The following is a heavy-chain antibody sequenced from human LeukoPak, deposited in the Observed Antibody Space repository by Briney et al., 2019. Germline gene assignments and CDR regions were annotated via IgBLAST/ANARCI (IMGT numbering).Heavy chain of an antibody. Sequence: GGSLRLSCAASEFTFSRYWMPWVRQAPGKGLVWVSRVSPDGLTTKYADSVKGRFTISRDNAKNTLYLQMNSLRDEDTAMYYCSRERDSNWFDPWGQGTLVTVSS. V-gene: IGHV3-74*03. CDR2: VSPDGLTT. CDR1: EFTFSRYW. CDR3: SRERDSNWFDP. J-gene: IGHJ5*02.